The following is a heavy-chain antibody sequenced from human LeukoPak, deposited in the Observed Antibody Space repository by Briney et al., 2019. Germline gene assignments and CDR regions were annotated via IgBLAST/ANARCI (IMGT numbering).Heavy chain of an antibody. J-gene: IGHJ4*02. CDR3: ARDDSSGYYWGYFDY. CDR2: ISSSSSYI. CDR1: GFTVSSNY. Sequence: GGSLRLSCAASGFTVSSNYMSWVRQAPGKGLEWVSSISSSSSYIYYADSVKGRFTISRDNAKNSLYLQMNSLRAEDTAVYYCARDDSSGYYWGYFDYWGQGTLVTVSS. D-gene: IGHD3-22*01. V-gene: IGHV3-21*01.